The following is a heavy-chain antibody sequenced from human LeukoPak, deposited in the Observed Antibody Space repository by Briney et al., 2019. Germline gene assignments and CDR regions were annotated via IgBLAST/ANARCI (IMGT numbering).Heavy chain of an antibody. Sequence: SVKVSCKASGGTFSSYAISWVRQAPGQGLEWMGRIIPIFGTTNYAQKFQGRVTITTDESTSTAYMELSSLRSEDTAVYYCARDAQYSSSSAYFGYWGQGTLVTVSS. D-gene: IGHD6-6*01. CDR3: ARDAQYSSSSAYFGY. J-gene: IGHJ4*02. V-gene: IGHV1-69*05. CDR2: IIPIFGTT. CDR1: GGTFSSYA.